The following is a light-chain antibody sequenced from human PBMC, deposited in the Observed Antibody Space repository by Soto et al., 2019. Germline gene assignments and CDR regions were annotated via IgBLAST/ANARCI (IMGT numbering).Light chain of an antibody. CDR3: CSYGASYPWL. V-gene: IGLV2-11*01. Sequence: QSVLTQPRSVSGSPGQSVTISCTGTSSDVGRYKYVSWFQQHPDKAPKLILYAVSERPSGVPDRFSGSKSGSTASLTISGLQAEDEADYYCCSYGASYPWLFGGGTKLTVL. CDR2: AVS. CDR1: SSDVGRYKY. J-gene: IGLJ2*01.